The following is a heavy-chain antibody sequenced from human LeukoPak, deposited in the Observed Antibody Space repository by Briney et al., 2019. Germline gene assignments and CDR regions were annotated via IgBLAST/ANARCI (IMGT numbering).Heavy chain of an antibody. CDR2: ISSSSSYI. Sequence: GGSLRLSCAASGFTFSSYSMNWVRQAPGKGLEWVSSISSSSSYIYYADSVKGRFTISRDNAKNSLYLQMNSLRAEDTAVYYCARDGRVWGSYRQLSSWGQGTLVTVSS. D-gene: IGHD3-16*02. V-gene: IGHV3-21*01. J-gene: IGHJ5*02. CDR1: GFTFSSYS. CDR3: ARDGRVWGSYRQLSS.